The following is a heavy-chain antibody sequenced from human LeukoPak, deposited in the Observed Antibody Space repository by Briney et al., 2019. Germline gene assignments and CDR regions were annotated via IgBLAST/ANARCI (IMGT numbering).Heavy chain of an antibody. J-gene: IGHJ6*03. CDR1: GYSFTSYW. CDR3: ARPSRYYYYYMDV. CDR2: IYPGDSDT. V-gene: IGHV5-51*01. Sequence: GESLKISCKGSGYSFTSYWIGWVRQLPGKGLEWMGIIYPGDSDTRYSPSFQGQVTISADKSISTAYLQWSSLKASDTAMYYCARPSRYYYYYMDVWGKGTTVTVSS.